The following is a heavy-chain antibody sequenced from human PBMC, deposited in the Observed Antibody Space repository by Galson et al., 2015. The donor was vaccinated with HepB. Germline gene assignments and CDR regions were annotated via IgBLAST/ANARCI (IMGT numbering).Heavy chain of an antibody. D-gene: IGHD3-3*01. CDR1: RFTFSNYT. Sequence: SLRLSCAASRFTFSNYTMNWVRQAPGKGLEWVSSISSTSTYIYYVDSVKGRFTISRDNAKKSLYLQMNSLRAEDTAVYYCARDSRARDFWSGYDWFDPWGQGTLVTVSS. CDR2: ISSTSTYI. CDR3: ARDSRARDFWSGYDWFDP. J-gene: IGHJ5*02. V-gene: IGHV3-21*01.